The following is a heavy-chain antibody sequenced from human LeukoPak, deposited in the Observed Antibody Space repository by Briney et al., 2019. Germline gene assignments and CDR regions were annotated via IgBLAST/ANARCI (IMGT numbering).Heavy chain of an antibody. D-gene: IGHD5-18*01. Sequence: ASVKVSCKVYGYTLTELSMHWVRQAPGKGLEWMGGFDPEDGETIYAQKFQGRVTMTEDTSTDTAYMELSSLRSEDTAVYYCATGDTAMVTPSFDYWGQGTLVTVSS. V-gene: IGHV1-24*01. J-gene: IGHJ4*02. CDR2: FDPEDGET. CDR1: GYTLTELS. CDR3: ATGDTAMVTPSFDY.